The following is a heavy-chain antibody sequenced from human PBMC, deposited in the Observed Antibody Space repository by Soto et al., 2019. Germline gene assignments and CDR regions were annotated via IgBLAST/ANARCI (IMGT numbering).Heavy chain of an antibody. CDR1: GYSFTSYW. CDR3: ARHISMVRGVIHGRCGFDN. J-gene: IGHJ3*02. Sequence: GESLKISCNGSGYSFTSYWIGWVRQMPGKGLEWMGIIYPGDSDTRYSPSFQGQVTISADKSLSTAYLQWSSLTASDTAMYSCARHISMVRGVIHGRCGFDNWGQGTRVTV. CDR2: IYPGDSDT. D-gene: IGHD3-10*01. V-gene: IGHV5-51*01.